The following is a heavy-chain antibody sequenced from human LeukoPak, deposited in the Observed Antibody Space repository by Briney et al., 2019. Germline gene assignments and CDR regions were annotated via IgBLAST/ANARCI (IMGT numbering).Heavy chain of an antibody. V-gene: IGHV3-7*01. J-gene: IGHJ4*02. CDR1: GFTFSSYW. CDR3: AIGVYHYDY. D-gene: IGHD3-3*01. CDR2: IKEDRSEI. Sequence: GGSLRLSCAASGFTFSSYWMTWVRQAPGKGLEWVANIKEDRSEIYYLDSVKGRFTISRDNTKNSLYLQMNSLRAEDTAVYYCAIGVYHYDYWGQGTLVTVSS.